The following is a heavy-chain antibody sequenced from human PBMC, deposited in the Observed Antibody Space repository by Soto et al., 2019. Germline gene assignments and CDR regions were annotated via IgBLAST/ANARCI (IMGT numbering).Heavy chain of an antibody. CDR3: AREVGGWGNWFDP. V-gene: IGHV3-53*01. Sequence: EVQLVESGGGLIQPGGSLRLSCAASGFTVSSNYMSWVRQAPGEGLEWVSVIYSGGSTYYADSVKGRFTISRDNSKDPLYIKMNSLRAAATAVCYCAREVGGWGNWFDPWGQGTLVTVSS. J-gene: IGHJ5*02. CDR2: IYSGGST. D-gene: IGHD6-19*01. CDR1: GFTVSSNY.